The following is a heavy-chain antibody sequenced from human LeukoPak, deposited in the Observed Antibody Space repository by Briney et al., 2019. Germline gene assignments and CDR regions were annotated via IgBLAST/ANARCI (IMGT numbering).Heavy chain of an antibody. CDR2: INHSGGT. J-gene: IGHJ6*02. Sequence: SETLSLTCAVYGGSFSGYYWSWIRQPPGKGLEWIGEINHSGGTNYNPSLKSRVTISVDTSKNQFPLKLSSVTAADTAVYYCAVFPGMDVWGQGTTVTVSS. V-gene: IGHV4-34*01. CDR3: AVFPGMDV. CDR1: GGSFSGYY.